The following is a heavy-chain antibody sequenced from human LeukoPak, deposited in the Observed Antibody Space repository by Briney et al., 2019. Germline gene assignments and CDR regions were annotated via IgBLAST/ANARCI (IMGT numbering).Heavy chain of an antibody. J-gene: IGHJ4*02. D-gene: IGHD5-12*01. V-gene: IGHV1-69*04. Sequence: SVKVSCKASGGTFSSYANSWVRQAPGQGLEWIGRIISILGIANYAQKFQGRVTITADKSTSTAYMELSSLRSEDTAVYYCARDSGYSGYDSVYFDYWGQGTLVTVSS. CDR2: IISILGIA. CDR1: GGTFSSYA. CDR3: ARDSGYSGYDSVYFDY.